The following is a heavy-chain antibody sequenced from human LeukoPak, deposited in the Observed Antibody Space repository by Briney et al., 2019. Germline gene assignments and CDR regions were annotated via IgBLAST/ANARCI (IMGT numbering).Heavy chain of an antibody. CDR1: GFTFSSYG. V-gene: IGHV3-33*01. CDR2: IWYDGSNK. J-gene: IGHJ4*02. CDR3: ARGRELLRAFDY. D-gene: IGHD1-26*01. Sequence: GGSLRLSCAASGFTFSSYGMHWVRQAPGKGLEWVAVIWYDGSNKYYADSVKGRFTISRDNSKNTLYLQMNSLRAEETAVYYCARGRELLRAFDYWGQGTLVTVSS.